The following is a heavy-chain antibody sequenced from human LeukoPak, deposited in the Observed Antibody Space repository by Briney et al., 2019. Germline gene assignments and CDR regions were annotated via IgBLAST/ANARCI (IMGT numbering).Heavy chain of an antibody. J-gene: IGHJ4*02. CDR1: GYTFTSCG. Sequence: AAVKVSCQPSGYTFTSCGILWVRQAPGQGREWMGWISDYNGNTNYAQKLQRRVTMTTDTSTSTAYMELRSLRSDDTAVYYCAVANWGPPILRTTDFDYWGQGTLVTVSS. D-gene: IGHD7-27*01. CDR2: ISDYNGNT. CDR3: AVANWGPPILRTTDFDY. V-gene: IGHV1-18*01.